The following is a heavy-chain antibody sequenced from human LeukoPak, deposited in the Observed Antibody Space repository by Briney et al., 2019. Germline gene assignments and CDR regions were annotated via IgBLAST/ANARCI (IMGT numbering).Heavy chain of an antibody. CDR2: ISRNSASI. V-gene: IGHV3-9*01. J-gene: IGHJ1*01. Sequence: SLLLSCSSSRFNLDYHVMQWVPQAPGKGVEWVSGISRNSASIGYADSVKGRLTISRDNAKNSLYLQVNSLRAEDTALYYCAKEGSPYGDYHFQRWGQGTLVTVSS. CDR3: AKEGSPYGDYHFQR. CDR1: RFNLDYHV. D-gene: IGHD4-17*01.